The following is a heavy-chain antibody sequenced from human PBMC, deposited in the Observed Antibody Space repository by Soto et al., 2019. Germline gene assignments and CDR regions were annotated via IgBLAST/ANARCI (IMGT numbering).Heavy chain of an antibody. Sequence: EVQLVESGGGLVKPGGSLRLSCAASGFTFSSYSMNWVRQAPGKGLEWVSSISSSSSYIYYADSVKGRFTISRDNAKNSLYLQMNSLRAEDTAVYYCARDQGQYSSSSGVINYFDYWGQGTLVTVSS. V-gene: IGHV3-21*01. J-gene: IGHJ4*02. CDR3: ARDQGQYSSSSGVINYFDY. CDR2: ISSSSSYI. D-gene: IGHD6-6*01. CDR1: GFTFSSYS.